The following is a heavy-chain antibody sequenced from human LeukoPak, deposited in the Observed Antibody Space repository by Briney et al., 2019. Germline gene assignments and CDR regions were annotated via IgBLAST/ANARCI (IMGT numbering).Heavy chain of an antibody. V-gene: IGHV4-34*01. D-gene: IGHD3-10*01. CDR3: ARRYYYHLGSFPFDF. CDR2: IHNSGTT. CDR1: GGPFSGYF. J-gene: IGHJ4*02. Sequence: PSETLSLTCAVSGGPFSGYFWSWIRQSSGKGLEWIGEIHNSGTTNYDPSLNSRVTISEDTSKNQFYLNLSSVTAADTAVYYCARRYYYHLGSFPFDFWGQGTLVTVSS.